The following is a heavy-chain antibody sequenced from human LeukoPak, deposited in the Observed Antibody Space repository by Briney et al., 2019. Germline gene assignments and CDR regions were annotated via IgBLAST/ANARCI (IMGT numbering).Heavy chain of an antibody. CDR3: ARDYGDYGLDY. J-gene: IGHJ4*02. CDR2: IYGGGST. Sequence: GGSLRLSCAASGITVSSNFMNWVRQAPGKGLEWVSVIYGGGSTYYADSAKGRFTISRDTSKNTLYLQMNSLRAEDTAIYYCARDYGDYGLDYWGQGTLVTVSS. V-gene: IGHV3-66*01. CDR1: GITVSSNF. D-gene: IGHD4-17*01.